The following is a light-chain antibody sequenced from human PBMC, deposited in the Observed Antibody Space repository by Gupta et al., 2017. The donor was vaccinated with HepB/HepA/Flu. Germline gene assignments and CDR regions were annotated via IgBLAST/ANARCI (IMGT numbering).Light chain of an antibody. CDR2: NAS. V-gene: IGKV3-11*01. CDR3: RQRSTWLNT. CDR1: QSISSY. Sequence: EIVLTQSPATLSLSPGERATLSCRASQSISSYLAWYQQQPGQAPRLLIYNASNGATSIPARFSRSGSRTDFTLTISGLDPEDFAVYYCRQRSTWLNTFGQASKME. J-gene: IGKJ2*01.